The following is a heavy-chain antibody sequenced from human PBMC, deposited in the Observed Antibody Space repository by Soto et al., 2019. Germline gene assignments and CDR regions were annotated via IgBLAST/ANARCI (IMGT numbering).Heavy chain of an antibody. CDR3: ARDGREASGMDV. Sequence: LSLTCTVSGGSISSHYWSWVRQAPGKGLEWIGHIYYRGSTSYNPSLRSRSTISVDTSNNQFSLKLNSVTTADAAVYYCARDGREASGMDVWGQGTKVTVSS. CDR2: IYYRGST. CDR1: GGSISSHY. D-gene: IGHD1-26*01. V-gene: IGHV4-59*11. J-gene: IGHJ6*02.